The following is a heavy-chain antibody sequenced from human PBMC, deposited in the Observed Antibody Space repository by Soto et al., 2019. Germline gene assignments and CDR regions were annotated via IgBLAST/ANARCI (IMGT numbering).Heavy chain of an antibody. CDR2: IIPIFGRS. J-gene: IGHJ6*02. CDR3: AGAVACTRHYGMDV. Sequence: QVQLVQSGAEVKKPGSSVKVSCTASGGTFSSYAISWVRQAPGQGLEWVGGIIPIFGRSSYAQKFQGRVTITADEPTSTAYMELSSLRSEDTAVYYCAGAVACTRHYGMDVWGQGTTVTVSS. V-gene: IGHV1-69*01. CDR1: GGTFSSYA. D-gene: IGHD6-19*01.